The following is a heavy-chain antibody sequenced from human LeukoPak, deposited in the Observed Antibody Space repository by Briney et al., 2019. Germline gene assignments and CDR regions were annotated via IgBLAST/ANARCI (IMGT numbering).Heavy chain of an antibody. V-gene: IGHV3-23*01. Sequence: GSLRLSCAASGFTLSSYAMSWVRQAPGKGLEWVSGISGGGGSTYYADSVRGRFTISRDKSNNTLYLQMNSLRAEDTAVYFCAAEKPGTGTFLDYWGPGTLVTVSS. CDR3: AAEKPGTGTFLDY. D-gene: IGHD1-1*01. J-gene: IGHJ4*02. CDR2: ISGGGGST. CDR1: GFTLSSYA.